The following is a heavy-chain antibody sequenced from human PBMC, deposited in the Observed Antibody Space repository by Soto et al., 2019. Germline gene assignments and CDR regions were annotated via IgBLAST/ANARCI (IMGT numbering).Heavy chain of an antibody. D-gene: IGHD4-17*01. CDR1: GGTFSSYS. J-gene: IGHJ6*02. CDR2: IIPIFGTA. V-gene: IGHV1-69*13. CDR3: GNDYGDYGGMDV. Sequence: SVKVSCKASGGTFSSYSISWVRQAPGQGLEWMGGIIPIFGTANYAQKFQGRVTITADESTSTAYMELSSLRSEDTAVYYCGNDYGDYGGMDVWGQGTTVTVSS.